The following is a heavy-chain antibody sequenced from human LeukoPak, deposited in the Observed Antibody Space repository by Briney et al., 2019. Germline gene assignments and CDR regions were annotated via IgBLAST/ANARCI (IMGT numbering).Heavy chain of an antibody. D-gene: IGHD4-17*01. J-gene: IGHJ5*02. CDR1: GGSISSSSYY. V-gene: IGHV4-39*07. CDR2: IYYSGST. CDR3: ARDLDYGPRNWFDP. Sequence: SETLSLTCTVSGGSISSSSYYWGWIRQPPGKGLEWIGSIYYSGSTTYNPSLKSRVTVSVDTSKNQFSLKLSSVTAADTAVYYCARDLDYGPRNWFDPWGQGTLVIVSS.